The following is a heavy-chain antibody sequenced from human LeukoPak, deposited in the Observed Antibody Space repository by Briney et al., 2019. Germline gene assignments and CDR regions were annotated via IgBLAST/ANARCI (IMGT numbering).Heavy chain of an antibody. CDR1: GFTFSSYE. D-gene: IGHD3-3*01. CDR3: AKARVDTIFGVVD. CDR2: ISSSGSTI. Sequence: GGSLRLSCAASGFTFSSYEMNWVRQAPGKGLEWVSYISSSGSTIYYADSVKGRFTISRDNAKNSLCLQMNSLRAEDTAVYYCAKARVDTIFGVVDWGQGTLVTVSS. V-gene: IGHV3-48*03. J-gene: IGHJ4*02.